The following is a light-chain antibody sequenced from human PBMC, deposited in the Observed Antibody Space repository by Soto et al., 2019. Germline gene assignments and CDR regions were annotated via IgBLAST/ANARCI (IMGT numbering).Light chain of an antibody. CDR1: SSDVCAYNY. J-gene: IGLJ1*01. CDR3: TSYAGTYSFFYV. Sequence: HCDRTQAPSASGVPREGGPISCTGTSSDVCAYNYVSWYQQLPGKAPKLIIYEVSKRPSGVPDRFSGSKSGNTASLTVSGLQAEDEADYYCTSYAGTYSFFYVFGTGTKVTVL. V-gene: IGLV2-8*01. CDR2: EVS.